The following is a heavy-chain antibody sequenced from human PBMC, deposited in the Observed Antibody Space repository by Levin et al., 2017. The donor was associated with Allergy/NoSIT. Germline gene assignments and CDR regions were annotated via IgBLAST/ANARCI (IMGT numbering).Heavy chain of an antibody. V-gene: IGHV3-23*01. D-gene: IGHD6-13*01. Sequence: PGGSLRLSCAASGFTFSSYAMSWVRQAPGKGLEWVSAISGSGGSTYYADSVKGRFTISRDNSKNTLYLQMNSLRAEDTAVYYCAKAHYIAAAGTAYYYYGMDVWGQGTTVTVSS. CDR1: GFTFSSYA. CDR3: AKAHYIAAAGTAYYYYGMDV. CDR2: ISGSGGST. J-gene: IGHJ6*02.